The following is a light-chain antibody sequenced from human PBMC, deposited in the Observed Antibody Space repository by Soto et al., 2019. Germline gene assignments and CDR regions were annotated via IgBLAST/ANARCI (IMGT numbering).Light chain of an antibody. J-gene: IGLJ2*01. CDR3: SSYTGSSTDVV. V-gene: IGLV2-14*01. Sequence: QSALTQPASVSGSPGQSITISCTGTSSDVGGYNYVSWYQQHPGTAPKLMIYDVNNRPSGVSNRFSGSKSGNTASLTISGLQAEDEADYYCSSYTGSSTDVVFGGGTKLTVL. CDR2: DVN. CDR1: SSDVGGYNY.